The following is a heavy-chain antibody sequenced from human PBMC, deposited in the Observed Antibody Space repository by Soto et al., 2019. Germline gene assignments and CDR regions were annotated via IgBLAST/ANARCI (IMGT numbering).Heavy chain of an antibody. J-gene: IGHJ4*02. CDR3: ASSQWLRLALDY. CDR1: GFTFSSYG. CDR2: IWYDGSNK. V-gene: IGHV3-33*01. Sequence: QVQLVESGGDVVQPVRSLRLSCAASGFTFSSYGMHWVRQAPGKGLEWVAVIWYDGSNKYYADSVKGRFTISRDNSKNTLYLQMNSMRAEDTAVYYCASSQWLRLALDYWGQGTLVTVSS. D-gene: IGHD5-12*01.